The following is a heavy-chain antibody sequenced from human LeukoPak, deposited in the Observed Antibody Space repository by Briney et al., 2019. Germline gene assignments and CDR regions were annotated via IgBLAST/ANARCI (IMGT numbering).Heavy chain of an antibody. V-gene: IGHV3-15*07. D-gene: IGHD3-16*01. Sequence: PGGSLRLSCAASGFTFSNAWLHWVRQAPGKGLEWVGRIKSNLYLGATDFAAPVDGRFTMSRDDSKNLFYLQMAGLKTEDTGMYYCATDWGSGKCYLRAFDVWGQGTMVVVSS. CDR1: GFTFSNAW. CDR3: ATDWGSGKCYLRAFDV. CDR2: IKSNLYLGAT. J-gene: IGHJ3*01.